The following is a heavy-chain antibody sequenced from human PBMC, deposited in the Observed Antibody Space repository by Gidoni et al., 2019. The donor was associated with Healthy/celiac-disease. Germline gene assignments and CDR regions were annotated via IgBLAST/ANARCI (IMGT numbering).Heavy chain of an antibody. CDR1: GFTFSRYG. Sequence: QVQLVESGGGVVQPGRSLRLSCAASGFTFSRYGMHWGRQAPGKGLEWVAVISYDGSNKYYADSVKGRFTISRDKSKNTLYLQMNSLRAEDTAVYYCAKDKQQLAPTYYYYCMDVWGQGTTVTVSS. CDR2: ISYDGSNK. V-gene: IGHV3-30*18. D-gene: IGHD6-13*01. J-gene: IGHJ6*02. CDR3: AKDKQQLAPTYYYYCMDV.